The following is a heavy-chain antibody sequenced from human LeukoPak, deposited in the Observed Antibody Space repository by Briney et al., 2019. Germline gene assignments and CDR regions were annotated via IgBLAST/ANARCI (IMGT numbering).Heavy chain of an antibody. D-gene: IGHD3-22*01. J-gene: IGHJ5*01. Sequence: ASVKVSCKASGYGFNAYYIHWVRQAPGQGLEWMGRINPNSGDTNFAQRSQGRVTMTRDTSISTAYMELSRLMSDDTDTAVYYCARAYYYDSSAYYYDSWGQGSLVTVSS. CDR2: INPNSGDT. V-gene: IGHV1-2*06. CDR1: GYGFNAYY. CDR3: ARAYYYDSSAYYYDS.